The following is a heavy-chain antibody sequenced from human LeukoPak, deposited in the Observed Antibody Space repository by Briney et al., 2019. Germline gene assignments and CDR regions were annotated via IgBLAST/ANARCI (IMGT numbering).Heavy chain of an antibody. V-gene: IGHV1-69*02. D-gene: IGHD6-25*01. Sequence: SVKVSCKASGGTFSSYSITWVRQAPGQGLEWMGRIITIVGIANYAQKFQGRVTITADKSTSTAYMELSSLRSEDTAVYYCARKYSSGYDAFDIWGQGTMVTVSS. CDR1: GGTFSSYS. CDR3: ARKYSSGYDAFDI. CDR2: IITIVGIA. J-gene: IGHJ3*02.